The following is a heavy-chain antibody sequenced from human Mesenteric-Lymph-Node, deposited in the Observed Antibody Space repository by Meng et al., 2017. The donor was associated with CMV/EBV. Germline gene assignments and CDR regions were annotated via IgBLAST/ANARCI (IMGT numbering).Heavy chain of an antibody. CDR3: ARDLDGDYIFDL. Sequence: TVSGDSITSPGYYWSWIRQPPGKGLEWIGYIHHSGTMFYNPSLRSRTSLSVDTSKNQFSLRLDSVTAADTAVYYCARDLDGDYIFDLWGQGTLVTVSS. V-gene: IGHV4-31*03. CDR1: GDSITSPGYY. J-gene: IGHJ4*02. D-gene: IGHD4-17*01. CDR2: IHHSGTM.